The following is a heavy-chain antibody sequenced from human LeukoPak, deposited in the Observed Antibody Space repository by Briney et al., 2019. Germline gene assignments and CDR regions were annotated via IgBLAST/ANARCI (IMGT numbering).Heavy chain of an antibody. V-gene: IGHV3-33*01. D-gene: IGHD6-13*01. J-gene: IGHJ4*02. CDR3: ARDTDGSSILPDY. Sequence: PGRSLRLSCAASGFTFSNYAIHWVRQAPGKGLEWVAVIWHDGNNKYYADSVKGRFTISRDNAKSSLYLQMNSLRAEDTALYYCARDTDGSSILPDYWGQGTLVIVSS. CDR2: IWHDGNNK. CDR1: GFTFSNYA.